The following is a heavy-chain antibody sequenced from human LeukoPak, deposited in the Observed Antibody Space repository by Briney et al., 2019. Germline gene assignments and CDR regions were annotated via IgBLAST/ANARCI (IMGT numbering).Heavy chain of an antibody. CDR2: ICSGGST. CDR1: GFTVSSNY. CDR3: ARRSGDYYYGMDV. V-gene: IGHV3-53*04. Sequence: QSGGSLRLSCAASGFTVSSNYMSWVRQAPGKGLEWVSVICSGGSTYYADSVKGRFTISRHNSKNTLYLQMNSLRAEDTAVYYCARRSGDYYYGMDVWGQGTTVTVSS. J-gene: IGHJ6*02. D-gene: IGHD1-26*01.